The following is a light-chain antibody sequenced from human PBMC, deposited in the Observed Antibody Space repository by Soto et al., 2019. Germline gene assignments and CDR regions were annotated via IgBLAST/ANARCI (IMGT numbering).Light chain of an antibody. CDR1: PAIASF. J-gene: IGKJ1*01. V-gene: IGKV1-9*01. CDR2: GAS. Sequence: QMTHSPSSLSASVGGRVTITCRASPAIASFLAWYQQKPGTAPKLLIYGASTLQSGVPSRFSGSRSGTDYTLTIASLQPEDFATYYCQQLNGSPWTFGQGTKVDIK. CDR3: QQLNGSPWT.